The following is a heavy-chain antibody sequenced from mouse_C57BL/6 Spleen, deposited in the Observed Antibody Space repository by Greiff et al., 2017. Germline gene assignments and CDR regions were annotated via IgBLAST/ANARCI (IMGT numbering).Heavy chain of an antibody. D-gene: IGHD1-1*01. CDR1: GFTFTDYY. CDR2: IRNKANGYTT. CDR3: ARYGNYGSSSSYWYFDV. J-gene: IGHJ1*03. Sequence: EVQVVESGGGLVQPGGSLSLSCAASGFTFTDYYMRWVHQPPGQALEWLGFIRNKANGYTTDYSASVKGRFTISRDNSQSNLYLQMNALRGDDSATYYCARYGNYGSSSSYWYFDVWGTGTTVTVSS. V-gene: IGHV7-3*01.